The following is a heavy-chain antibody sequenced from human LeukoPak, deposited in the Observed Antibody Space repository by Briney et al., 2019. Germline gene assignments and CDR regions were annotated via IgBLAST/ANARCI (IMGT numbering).Heavy chain of an antibody. D-gene: IGHD4-17*01. V-gene: IGHV3-7*01. J-gene: IGHJ4*02. Sequence: GGSLRLSCAASGFTFSSYWMSWVRQAPGKGLEWVANIKQDGSEKYYVDSVKGRFTISRDNAKNSLYLQMNSLRAEDTAVHYCARDLEYYGDYVRYFDYWGQGTLVTVSS. CDR2: IKQDGSEK. CDR3: ARDLEYYGDYVRYFDY. CDR1: GFTFSSYW.